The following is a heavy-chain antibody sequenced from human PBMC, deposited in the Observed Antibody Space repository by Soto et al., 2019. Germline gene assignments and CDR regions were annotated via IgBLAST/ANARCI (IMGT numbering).Heavy chain of an antibody. J-gene: IGHJ4*02. CDR3: AMAGNYRYFDA. CDR1: GGSVSSGTYS. V-gene: IGHV4-61*01. CDR2: ISSRGST. Sequence: QVQLQESGPGLVTPSETLSLTCTVSGGSVSSGTYSCSWIRQPPGKGLEWIGYISSRGSTNYNPSLKSPITISVDTSKHQFSLKLTSVTAADTAVYICAMAGNYRYFDARGQGPLVTVSS. D-gene: IGHD1-7*01.